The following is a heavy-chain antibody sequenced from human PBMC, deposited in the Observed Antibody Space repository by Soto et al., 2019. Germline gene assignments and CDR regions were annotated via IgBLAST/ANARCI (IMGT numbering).Heavy chain of an antibody. CDR1: GYTFTSYG. J-gene: IGHJ3*02. CDR3: ARDIVVVPAAKVPPPEDAFDI. Sequence: GASVKVSCKASGYTFTSYGISWVRQAPGQGLEWMGWISAYNGNTNYAQKLQGRVTMTTDTSTSTAYMKLRSLRSDDTAVYYCARDIVVVPAAKVPPPEDAFDIWGQGTMVT. V-gene: IGHV1-18*01. D-gene: IGHD2-2*01. CDR2: ISAYNGNT.